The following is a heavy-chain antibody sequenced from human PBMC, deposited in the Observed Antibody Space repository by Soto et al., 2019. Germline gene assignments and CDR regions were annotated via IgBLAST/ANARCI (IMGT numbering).Heavy chain of an antibody. CDR2: INSDGSST. V-gene: IGHV3-74*01. CDR1: GFTFSSYW. J-gene: IGHJ4*02. D-gene: IGHD2-15*01. CDR3: ARTSLVVPAATREDY. Sequence: EVQLVESGGGLVQPGGSLRLSCAASGFTFSSYWMHWVRQAPGKGLVWVSGINSDGSSTSYADSVKGRFTISRDNAKNTVYLQMNSLRAEDTAVYYCARTSLVVPAATREDYWGQGTLVTVSS.